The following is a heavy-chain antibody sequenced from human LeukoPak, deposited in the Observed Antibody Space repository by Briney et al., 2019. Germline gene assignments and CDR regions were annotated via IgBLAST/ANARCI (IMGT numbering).Heavy chain of an antibody. CDR3: ARGTDYYDSSGYYHYNFDY. J-gene: IGHJ4*02. Sequence: GASVKVSCKASGYTFTGYYMHWVRQAPGQGLEWMGWINPNSGGTNYAQKFQGRVTMTRDTSISTAYTELSRLRSDDTAVYYCARGTDYYDSSGYYHYNFDYWGQGSLVTVSS. CDR2: INPNSGGT. D-gene: IGHD3-22*01. CDR1: GYTFTGYY. V-gene: IGHV1-2*02.